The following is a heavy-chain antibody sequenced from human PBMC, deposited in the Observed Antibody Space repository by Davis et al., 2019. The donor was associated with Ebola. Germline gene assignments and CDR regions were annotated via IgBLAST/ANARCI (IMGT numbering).Heavy chain of an antibody. CDR1: GGSLSDYY. J-gene: IGHJ4*02. V-gene: IGHV4-34*09. Sequence: LRLSCGVYGGSLSDYYWSWIRQLPGKGLEWIGNIHYSGSTYYNPSLKSRVSISVDTSKNQFSLKLSSVTAADTAVYYCARDAMAVAGLDSWGQGTLVTVSS. CDR3: ARDAMAVAGLDS. CDR2: IHYSGST. D-gene: IGHD6-19*01.